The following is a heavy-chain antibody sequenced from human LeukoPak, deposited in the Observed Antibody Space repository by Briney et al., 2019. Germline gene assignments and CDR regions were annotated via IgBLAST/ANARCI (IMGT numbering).Heavy chain of an antibody. V-gene: IGHV3-30*18. CDR1: GFTFSSYG. CDR2: ISYDGSNK. D-gene: IGHD3-9*01. J-gene: IGHJ6*02. CDR3: AKTTYYDMPFGMDV. Sequence: GGSLRLSCAASGFTFSSYGMHWVRQAPGKGLEWVAVISYDGSNKYYADSVKGRFTISRDNSKNTLYLQVNSLRAEDTAVYYCAKTTYYDMPFGMDVWGQGTTVTVSS.